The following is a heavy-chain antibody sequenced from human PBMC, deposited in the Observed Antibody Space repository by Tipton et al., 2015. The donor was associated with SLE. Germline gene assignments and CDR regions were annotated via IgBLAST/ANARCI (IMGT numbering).Heavy chain of an antibody. CDR3: ARETTSWYGGNWFDP. V-gene: IGHV3-21*04. CDR1: GFAFNNYG. CDR2: ISSGSSSI. Sequence: SLRLSCAASGFAFNNYGMNWVRQAPGKGLEWVASISSGSSSIYYTNSVKGRFTISRDNAKNSLFLQLNSLRTEDTAIYYCARETTSWYGGNWFDPWGQGTLVTVSS. D-gene: IGHD2-2*01. J-gene: IGHJ5*02.